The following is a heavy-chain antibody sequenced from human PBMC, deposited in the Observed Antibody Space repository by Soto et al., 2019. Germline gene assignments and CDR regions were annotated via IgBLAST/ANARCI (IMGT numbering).Heavy chain of an antibody. J-gene: IGHJ4*02. CDR2: ISGSGGST. CDR1: GFTFSSYA. D-gene: IGHD2-15*01. V-gene: IGHV3-23*01. CDR3: AETRGGYYDY. Sequence: EVQLLESGGGLVQPGGSLRLSCAASGFTFSSYAMSWVRQAPGKGLEWVSAISGSGGSTYYADTVKGRFTISRDNSKNTLYLQMSSRRAEDTAVYYCAETRGGYYDYWGQGTLVIVSS.